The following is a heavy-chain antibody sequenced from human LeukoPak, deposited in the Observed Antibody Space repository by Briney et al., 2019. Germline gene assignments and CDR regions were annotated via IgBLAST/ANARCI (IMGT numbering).Heavy chain of an antibody. V-gene: IGHV3-74*01. CDR3: ARDRDGPNYYMHV. Sequence: GGSLRLSCAASGFSFSIYWMHWVRVVPEKGLEWVSRIKSDGTGATYAGSVNGRFTISRDNAENTLYLQMNSLRAEDTAIYYCARDRDGPNYYMHVWGKGTTVTVSS. D-gene: IGHD5-24*01. CDR2: IKSDGTGA. CDR1: GFSFSIYW. J-gene: IGHJ6*03.